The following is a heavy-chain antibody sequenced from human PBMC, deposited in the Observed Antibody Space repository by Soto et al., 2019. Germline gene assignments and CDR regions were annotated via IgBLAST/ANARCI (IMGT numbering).Heavy chain of an antibody. J-gene: IGHJ6*03. CDR2: IYYSGST. V-gene: IGHV4-59*01. CDR3: AGDKSIAVAGIGFYYYMDV. CDR1: GGSISSYY. D-gene: IGHD6-19*01. Sequence: SETLSLTCTVSGGSISSYYWSWIRQPPGKGLEWIGYIYYSGSTNYNPSLKSRVTISVDTSKNQFSLKLSSVTAADTAVYYCAGDKSIAVAGIGFYYYMDVWGKGTTVTVSS.